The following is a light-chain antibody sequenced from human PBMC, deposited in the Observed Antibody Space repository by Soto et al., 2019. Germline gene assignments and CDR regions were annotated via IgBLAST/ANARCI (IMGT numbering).Light chain of an antibody. V-gene: IGKV1-39*01. Sequence: DIQMTQSPSTLSASVGDRVTITCRASQSITTYVNWYQQKLGKAPTLLIYAASSLQSGVPSRFSGSGSETDFTLTVSSLQPEDFATYFCQQCYSSPPTFGQGTKVEI. J-gene: IGKJ1*01. CDR1: QSITTY. CDR3: QQCYSSPPT. CDR2: AAS.